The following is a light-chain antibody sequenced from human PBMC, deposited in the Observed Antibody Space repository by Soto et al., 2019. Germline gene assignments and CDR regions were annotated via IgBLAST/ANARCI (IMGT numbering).Light chain of an antibody. CDR2: TSS. J-gene: IGKJ1*01. Sequence: DIQITQSPASLSASIGDRVTISCRASQTIGRNLNWYQQKPGKAPTLLMFTSSSLQSGVPSRFSGSGSGTDFILTISSLQPEDFATYYCQQSYSTPPTFGQGTKVDIK. V-gene: IGKV1-39*01. CDR1: QTIGRN. CDR3: QQSYSTPPT.